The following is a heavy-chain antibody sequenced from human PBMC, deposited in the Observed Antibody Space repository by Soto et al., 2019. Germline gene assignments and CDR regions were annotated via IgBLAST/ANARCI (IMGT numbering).Heavy chain of an antibody. D-gene: IGHD4-17*01. J-gene: IGHJ4*02. V-gene: IGHV4-39*07. Sequence: SETLSLTCTVSGGSISSSNYYWGWIRQPPGKGLEWIGSIYYSGSTYYNPSLKSRVTISVDTSKNQFSLKLSSVTAADTAVYYCARASSSYGDFDYWGQGTLVTVSS. CDR2: IYYSGST. CDR3: ARASSSYGDFDY. CDR1: GGSISSSNYY.